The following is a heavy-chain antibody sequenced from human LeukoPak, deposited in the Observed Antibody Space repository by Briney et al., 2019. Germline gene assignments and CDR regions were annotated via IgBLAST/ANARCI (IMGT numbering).Heavy chain of an antibody. CDR1: GFTFSSYW. J-gene: IGHJ5*02. CDR2: INSDGTST. CDR3: ATQYCTNAVCP. D-gene: IGHD2-8*01. V-gene: IGHV3-74*01. Sequence: PGMSLRLSCAASGFTFSSYWMHWVRQAPGKGLVWVSRINSDGTSTNYADSVKGRFTISRDNAKNTLYLQMNSLRAEDTAVYYCATQYCTNAVCPWGQGTLVTVSS.